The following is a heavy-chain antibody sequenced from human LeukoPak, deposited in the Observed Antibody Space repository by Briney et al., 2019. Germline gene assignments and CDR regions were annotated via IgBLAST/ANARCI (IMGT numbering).Heavy chain of an antibody. J-gene: IGHJ4*02. Sequence: SETLSLTCTVSGGSISSYYWSWIRQPPGKGLEWIGYIYTSGSTNYNPSLKSRVTISVDTSKNQFSLRLNSMTAADTAVYYCARAGDSTSPLDYWGQGTLVTVSS. D-gene: IGHD6-13*01. CDR1: GGSISSYY. V-gene: IGHV4-4*09. CDR3: ARAGDSTSPLDY. CDR2: IYTSGST.